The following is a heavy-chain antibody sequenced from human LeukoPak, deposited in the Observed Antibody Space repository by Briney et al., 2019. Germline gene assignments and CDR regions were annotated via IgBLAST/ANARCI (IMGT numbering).Heavy chain of an antibody. D-gene: IGHD6-13*01. Sequence: GGSLRLSCAASGFTFSSYSMNWVRQAPGKGLEWVSSISSSSSYMYYADSVKGRFTISRDNAKNSLYLQMNSLRAEDTAVYYCARPIAAAGPFDYWGQGTLVTVSS. CDR2: ISSSSSYM. CDR3: ARPIAAAGPFDY. CDR1: GFTFSSYS. V-gene: IGHV3-21*01. J-gene: IGHJ4*02.